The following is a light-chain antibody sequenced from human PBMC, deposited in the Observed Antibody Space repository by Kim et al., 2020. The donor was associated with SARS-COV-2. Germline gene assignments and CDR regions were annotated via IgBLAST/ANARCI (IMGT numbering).Light chain of an antibody. Sequence: ASVKLTCTLSSGHSSYAIAWHQQQPEEGPRYLMKVNRDGSHTKGDGIPDRFSGSRSGAERYLTISSLQSEDEADYYCQTWDTGILVFGGGTQLTVL. V-gene: IGLV4-69*01. CDR3: QTWDTGILV. CDR2: VNRDGSH. J-gene: IGLJ3*02. CDR1: SGHSSYA.